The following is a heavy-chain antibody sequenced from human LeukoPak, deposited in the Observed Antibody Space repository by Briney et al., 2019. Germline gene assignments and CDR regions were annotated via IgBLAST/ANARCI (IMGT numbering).Heavy chain of an antibody. V-gene: IGHV3-21*01. CDR2: ISSSSSYI. Sequence: PGGSLRLSCAASGFTFSSYSMTWVRQAPGRGLEWVSSISSSSSYIYYADSEKGRFTIPRDNAKNSLYLQMNSLRAEDTAVYYCARDLNWNDRLYLAYYFDYWGQGTLVTVSS. D-gene: IGHD1-1*01. CDR3: ARDLNWNDRLYLAYYFDY. CDR1: GFTFSSYS. J-gene: IGHJ4*02.